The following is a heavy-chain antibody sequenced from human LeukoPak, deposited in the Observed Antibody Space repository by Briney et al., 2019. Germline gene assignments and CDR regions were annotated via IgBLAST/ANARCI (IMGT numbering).Heavy chain of an antibody. Sequence: SAKVSSTPSVETFTSYDINWGREATGQGLEWMGGMNPNSGNTGYAQKLQGRVTMTRNTSISTAYMKLNSLRSEDTAVYYCARDNSVRDEAWWFNPWGQGTLVTVSS. J-gene: IGHJ5*02. D-gene: IGHD5-24*01. CDR1: VETFTSYD. V-gene: IGHV1-8*01. CDR2: MNPNSGNT. CDR3: ARDNSVRDEAWWFNP.